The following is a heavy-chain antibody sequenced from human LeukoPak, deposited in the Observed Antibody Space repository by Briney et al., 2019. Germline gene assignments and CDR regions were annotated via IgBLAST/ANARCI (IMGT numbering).Heavy chain of an antibody. J-gene: IGHJ4*02. CDR2: IYSSGST. Sequence: SQTLSLTCTVSGDSISGGNYYWSWIRQPAGKALEWIGRIYSSGSTNYNPSLKSRVTISVDTSKNQFSLNLSSVTAADTAVYYCARLAGGRSGYFDYWGQGTLVTVSS. CDR3: ARLAGGRSGYFDY. CDR1: GDSISGGNYY. D-gene: IGHD3-10*01. V-gene: IGHV4-61*02.